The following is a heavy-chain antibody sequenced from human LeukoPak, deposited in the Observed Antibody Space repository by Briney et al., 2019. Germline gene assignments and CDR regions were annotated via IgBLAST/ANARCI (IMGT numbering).Heavy chain of an antibody. J-gene: IGHJ6*02. D-gene: IGHD3-10*01. V-gene: IGHV3-23*01. CDR3: AKLAPSMVRGEKMDV. CDR1: GFTFSNYV. CDR2: ISTTGGLT. Sequence: GGSLRLSCAASGFTFSNYVMNWVRQAPGKGLEWVSVISTTGGLTFYANSVKGRFTISRDNSKNTLYLQMNSLRAEDTAVYYCAKLAPSMVRGEKMDVWGQGTTVTVSS.